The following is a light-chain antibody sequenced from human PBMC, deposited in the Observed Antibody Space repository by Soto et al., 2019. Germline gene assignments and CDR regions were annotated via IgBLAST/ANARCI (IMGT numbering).Light chain of an antibody. J-gene: IGKJ1*01. CDR2: KAS. Sequence: DVQMTQSPSTPSGSVGGRVTIPFRASQTISSWLAWYQQKPGKAPKLLIYKASTLKSGVPSRFSGSGSGTEFTLTISSLQPDDFATYYCQHYNSYSEAFGQGTKVDTK. CDR3: QHYNSYSEA. V-gene: IGKV1-5*03. CDR1: QTISSW.